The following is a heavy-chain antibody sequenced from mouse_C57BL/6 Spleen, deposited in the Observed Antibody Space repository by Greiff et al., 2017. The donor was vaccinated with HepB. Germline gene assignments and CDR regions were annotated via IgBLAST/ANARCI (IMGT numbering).Heavy chain of an antibody. D-gene: IGHD3-2*02. CDR1: GFTFSNYW. Sequence: EVKLQESGGGLVQPGGSMKLSCVASGFTFSNYWMNWVRQSPEKGLEWVAQIRLKSDNYATHYAESVKGRFTISRDDSKSSVNLQMNNIRAEDTGIYYCTVQLRLRAMDYWGQGTSVTVSS. V-gene: IGHV6-3*01. CDR2: IRLKSDNYAT. CDR3: TVQLRLRAMDY. J-gene: IGHJ4*01.